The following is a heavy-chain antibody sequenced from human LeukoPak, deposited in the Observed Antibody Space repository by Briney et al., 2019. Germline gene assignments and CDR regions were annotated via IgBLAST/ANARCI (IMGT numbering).Heavy chain of an antibody. V-gene: IGHV3-23*01. Sequence: PGGSLRLSCAATAFTFSSYGMSWVRQATGKGLEWVTASSGSGGSTYYADSVKGRFTISRDNSKNTLYLQMNSLRAEDTAVYYCAKDRYITMVRGVITAKYNWFDPWGQGTLVTVSS. CDR1: AFTFSSYG. J-gene: IGHJ5*02. D-gene: IGHD3-10*01. CDR3: AKDRYITMVRGVITAKYNWFDP. CDR2: SSGSGGST.